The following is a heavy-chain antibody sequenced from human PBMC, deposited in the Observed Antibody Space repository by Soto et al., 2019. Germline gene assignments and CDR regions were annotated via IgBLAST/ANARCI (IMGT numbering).Heavy chain of an antibody. V-gene: IGHV1-18*04. CDR3: ARDTYYYGSGSYLPTFDP. CDR2: ISAYNGNT. CDR1: GYAFTSYG. J-gene: IGHJ5*02. D-gene: IGHD3-10*01. Sequence: ASVKVSCKASGYAFTSYGISWVRQAPGQGLEWMGWISAYNGNTNYAQKLQGRVTMTTDTSTSTAYMELRSLRSDDTAVYYCARDTYYYGSGSYLPTFDPWGQGTLVTVS.